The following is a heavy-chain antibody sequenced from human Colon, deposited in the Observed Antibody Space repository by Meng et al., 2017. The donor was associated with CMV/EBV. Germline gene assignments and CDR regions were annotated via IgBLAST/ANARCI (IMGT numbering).Heavy chain of an antibody. CDR1: GESFSKDL. V-gene: IGHV4-34*01. CDR2: INAGGGN. CDR3: ARGQGFLLHYFDN. D-gene: IGHD3-22*01. Sequence: QLEQWGARVVKPSATLTLSCEVYGESFSKDLCSWIRQTPGEGMEGIGGINAGGGNLYNPYLKSRVFISVDTSNSELTLKLTSVIDADTGVYYCARGQGFLLHYFDNWGQGTLVTVSS. J-gene: IGHJ4*02.